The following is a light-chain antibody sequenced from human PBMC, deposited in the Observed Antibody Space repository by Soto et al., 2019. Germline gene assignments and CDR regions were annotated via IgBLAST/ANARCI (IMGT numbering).Light chain of an antibody. J-gene: IGLJ2*01. Sequence: QSALTQPRSVSGSPGQSVTISCTGTSNDVGGYNYVSWYQQHPGKAPKLMIYDVSKRPSGVPDRFSGSKSGNTASLTISGLQDEDEADYSCCSYAGSYTVFGGGTKLTVL. CDR2: DVS. CDR3: CSYAGSYTV. CDR1: SNDVGGYNY. V-gene: IGLV2-11*01.